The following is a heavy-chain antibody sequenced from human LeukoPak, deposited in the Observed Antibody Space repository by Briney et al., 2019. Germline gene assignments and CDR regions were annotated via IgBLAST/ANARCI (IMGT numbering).Heavy chain of an antibody. D-gene: IGHD3-9*01. J-gene: IGHJ3*02. Sequence: GASVKASCKASGGTFSSYTISWVRQAPGQGLEWMGRIIPILGIANYAQKFQGRVTITADKSTSTAYMELSSLRSEDTAVYYCARDLIVGSVLRYFGDAFDIWGQGTMVTVSS. CDR2: IIPILGIA. V-gene: IGHV1-69*04. CDR3: ARDLIVGSVLRYFGDAFDI. CDR1: GGTFSSYT.